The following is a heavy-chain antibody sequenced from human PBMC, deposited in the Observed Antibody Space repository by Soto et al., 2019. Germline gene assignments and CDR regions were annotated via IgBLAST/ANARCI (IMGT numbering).Heavy chain of an antibody. D-gene: IGHD2-21*02. Sequence: WVSLRVPCVTCDFNFSNLGLNWVRQAPGKGLEWVSSSSSSDKDIYYGDSVKGRFTISKDNAKNSLSLQMNSLRAEDTAVYYCARVFCRGDCYSPLDYWGRGTMVTGSS. CDR2: SSSSDKDI. V-gene: IGHV3-21*01. CDR1: DFNFSNLG. CDR3: ARVFCRGDCYSPLDY. J-gene: IGHJ4*02.